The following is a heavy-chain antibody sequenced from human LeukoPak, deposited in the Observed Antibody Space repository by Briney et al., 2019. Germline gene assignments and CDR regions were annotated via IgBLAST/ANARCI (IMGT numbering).Heavy chain of an antibody. J-gene: IGHJ3*02. V-gene: IGHV3-66*01. CDR2: IYSGGST. D-gene: IGHD3-10*01. CDR1: GFTVSSNY. CDR3: ARDITMDAFDI. Sequence: GGSLRLSCAASGFTVSSNYMSWVRQAPGKGLEWVSVIYSGGSTYYADSVKGRFTISRDNSKSTLYLQMNSLRAEDTAVYYCARDITMDAFDIWGQGTMVTVSS.